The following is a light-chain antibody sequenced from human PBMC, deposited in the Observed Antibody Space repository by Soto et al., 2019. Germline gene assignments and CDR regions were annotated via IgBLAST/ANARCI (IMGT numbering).Light chain of an antibody. V-gene: IGKV3-11*01. Sequence: EIVLTQSPGTLSLSPGERATLSCRSSESLSNNYLAWYQQKPGQAPRLLIYDASNRATGIPARFSGSGSGTDSTLTISSLEPEDFAVYYCQQRSNWPLTFGGGTKVDIK. CDR2: DAS. J-gene: IGKJ4*01. CDR1: ESLSNNY. CDR3: QQRSNWPLT.